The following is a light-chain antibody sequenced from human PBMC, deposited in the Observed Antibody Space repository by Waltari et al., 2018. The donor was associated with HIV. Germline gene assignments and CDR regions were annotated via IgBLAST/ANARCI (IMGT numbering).Light chain of an antibody. Sequence: QSLLTQPPSVSGAPGHNVTISCTGTSSNLGSGFDVHWYQFLPGIAPKHPIYGASIRPSGVPDRFSGSKTDTTASLAITGLQAEDDGEYVCQSFDTSLRGLRVFGGGTQLTVL. CDR1: SSNLGSGFD. CDR3: QSFDTSLRGLRV. CDR2: GAS. J-gene: IGLJ3*02. V-gene: IGLV1-40*01.